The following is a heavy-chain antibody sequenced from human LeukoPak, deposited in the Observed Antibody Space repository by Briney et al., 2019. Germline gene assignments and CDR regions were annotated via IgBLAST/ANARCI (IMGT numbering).Heavy chain of an antibody. CDR2: IIPIFGTA. D-gene: IGHD6-19*01. Sequence: GASVNVSCKASGGTFSSYAISWVRQAPGQGLEWMGGIIPIFGTANYAQKFQGRVTITADESTSTAYMELSSLRSEDTAVYYCARGTVRGSGWPHFDYWGQGTLVTVSS. CDR1: GGTFSSYA. CDR3: ARGTVRGSGWPHFDY. J-gene: IGHJ4*02. V-gene: IGHV1-69*01.